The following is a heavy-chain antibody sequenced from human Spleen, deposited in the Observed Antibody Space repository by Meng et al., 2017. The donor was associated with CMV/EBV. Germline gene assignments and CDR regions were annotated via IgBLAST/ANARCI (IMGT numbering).Heavy chain of an antibody. CDR3: ARDQSYEIFDY. Sequence: ETLSLTCAASKFDFSIYTMNWVRQAPGKGLEWVSSISNSGTYIYYADSVKGRFTISRDNAKHSLYLQMNSLRAEDTAVYYCARDQSYEIFDYWGQGTLVTVSS. CDR1: KFDFSIYT. V-gene: IGHV3-21*01. CDR2: ISNSGTYI. J-gene: IGHJ4*02. D-gene: IGHD3-22*01.